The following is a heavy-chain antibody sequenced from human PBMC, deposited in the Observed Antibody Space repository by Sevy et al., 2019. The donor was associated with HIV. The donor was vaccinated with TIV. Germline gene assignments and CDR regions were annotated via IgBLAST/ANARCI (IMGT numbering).Heavy chain of an antibody. Sequence: ASVKVSCKVSGYTLAQLSMHWVHQAPGKGLEWMGTLHPEDGKRIYAQKSQGRFTMTEDTSTDTAYMHLTSLRAEDTAVFYCAITKDYYDSSGYPFDYWGLGTLVTVSS. CDR2: LHPEDGKR. D-gene: IGHD3-22*01. CDR3: AITKDYYDSSGYPFDY. V-gene: IGHV1-24*01. CDR1: GYTLAQLS. J-gene: IGHJ4*02.